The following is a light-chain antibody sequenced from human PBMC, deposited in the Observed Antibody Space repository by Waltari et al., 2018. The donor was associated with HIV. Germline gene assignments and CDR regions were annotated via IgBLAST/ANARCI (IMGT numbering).Light chain of an antibody. Sequence: QSALTQPASVSGSPGQSITISCTGTSSDVGAYNYVSWYQQPPDKAPKLMIYEVSNRPSGVSTRFSGSKSGNTASLTISGLQAEDEADYYCSSYTTTRTLVFGGGTKLTVL. J-gene: IGLJ2*01. CDR3: SSYTTTRTLV. CDR2: EVS. V-gene: IGLV2-14*01. CDR1: SSDVGAYNY.